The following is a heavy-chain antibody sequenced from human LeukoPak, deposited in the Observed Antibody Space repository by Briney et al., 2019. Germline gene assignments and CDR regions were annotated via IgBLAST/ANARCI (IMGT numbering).Heavy chain of an antibody. CDR3: ASHCSGSSCYSNYFDY. CDR1: GGSISSYY. V-gene: IGHV4-59*01. J-gene: IGHJ4*02. D-gene: IGHD2-15*01. CDR2: VHYSGGT. Sequence: SGTLSLTCTVSGGSISSYYWSWIRRPPGKGLEWLGYVHYSGGTKYNPSLKSRVTISLDTSKNQFSLRLNSVTAADTAVYYCASHCSGSSCYSNYFDYWGQGTLVTVSS.